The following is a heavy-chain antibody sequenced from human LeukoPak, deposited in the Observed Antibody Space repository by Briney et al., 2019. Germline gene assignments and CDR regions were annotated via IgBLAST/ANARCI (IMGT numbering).Heavy chain of an antibody. Sequence: GASVKVSCKASGYTFTSNGISWVRQAPGQGLEWVGWISAYNGNTNYAQKFQGRVTMTTDTSTSTAYMELRSLRSDDTAVYYCARDLGRSSGWSHTQAVDYWGQGTLVTVSS. CDR1: GYTFTSNG. J-gene: IGHJ4*02. V-gene: IGHV1-18*01. D-gene: IGHD6-19*01. CDR3: ARDLGRSSGWSHTQAVDY. CDR2: ISAYNGNT.